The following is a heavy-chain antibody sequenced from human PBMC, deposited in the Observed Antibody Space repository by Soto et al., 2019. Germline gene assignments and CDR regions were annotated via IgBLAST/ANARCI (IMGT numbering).Heavy chain of an antibody. J-gene: IGHJ4*02. CDR2: IIPILGIA. D-gene: IGHD5-12*01. V-gene: IGHV1-69*02. Sequence: QVQLVQSGAEVKKPGSSVKVSCKASGGTFSSYTISWVRQAPGQGLEWMGRIIPILGIANYAQKFQGRVTITADKSTSTAYMELSSLRSEDTAVYYCASGRRWLQFSPFAYWGQGTLVTVSS. CDR3: ASGRRWLQFSPFAY. CDR1: GGTFSSYT.